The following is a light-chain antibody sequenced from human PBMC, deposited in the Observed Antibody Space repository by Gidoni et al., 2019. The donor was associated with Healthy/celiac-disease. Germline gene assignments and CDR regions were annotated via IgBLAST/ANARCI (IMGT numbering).Light chain of an antibody. J-gene: IGKJ5*01. CDR3: QQYGSSPLIT. CDR1: QSVSSSY. V-gene: IGKV3-20*01. Sequence: EIVLTQSSGTLSLSPGERATLSCRASQSVSSSYLAWYQQKPGQAPRLLIYGASSRATGSPDRFSGSGSGTDFTLTISRLEPEDFAVYYCQQYGSSPLITFXQXTRLEIK. CDR2: GAS.